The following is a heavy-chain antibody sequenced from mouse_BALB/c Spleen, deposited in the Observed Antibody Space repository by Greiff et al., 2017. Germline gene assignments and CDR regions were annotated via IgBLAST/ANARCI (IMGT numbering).Heavy chain of an antibody. CDR2: INPSNGGT. V-gene: IGHV1S81*02. J-gene: IGHJ4*01. D-gene: IGHD6-1*01. CDR1: GYTFTSYY. CDR3: TRHKGMDY. Sequence: VKLQESGAELVKPGASVKLSCKASGYTFTSYYMYWVKQRPGQGLEWIGEINPSNGGTNFNEKFKSKATLTVDKSSSTAYMQLSSLTSEDSAVYYCTRHKGMDYWGQGTSVTVSS.